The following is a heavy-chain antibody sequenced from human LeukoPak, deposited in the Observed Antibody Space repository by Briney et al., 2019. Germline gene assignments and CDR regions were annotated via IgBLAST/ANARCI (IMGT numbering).Heavy chain of an antibody. CDR1: GGSISSYY. V-gene: IGHV4-59*08. CDR2: IYYSGST. CDR3: ARAPDCYDSSGYYYFDY. D-gene: IGHD3-22*01. J-gene: IGHJ4*02. Sequence: PSETLSLTCTVSGGSISSYYWSWIRQPPGKGLEWIGYIYYSGSTYYNPSLKSRVTISVDTSKNQFSLKLSSVTAADTAVYYCARAPDCYDSSGYYYFDYWGQGTLVTVSS.